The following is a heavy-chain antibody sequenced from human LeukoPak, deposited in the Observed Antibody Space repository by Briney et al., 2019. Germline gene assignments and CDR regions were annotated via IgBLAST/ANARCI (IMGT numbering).Heavy chain of an antibody. J-gene: IGHJ4*02. D-gene: IGHD2-21*02. CDR2: INPNSGGT. CDR1: GYTFTGYY. Sequence: ASVKVSRKASGYTFTGYYMHWVRQAPGQGLEWMGRINPNSGGTNYAQKFQGRVTMTRDTSISTAYMKLSRLRSDGTAVYYCARDTHIVVVTAVSSDYWGQGTLVTVSS. V-gene: IGHV1-2*06. CDR3: ARDTHIVVVTAVSSDY.